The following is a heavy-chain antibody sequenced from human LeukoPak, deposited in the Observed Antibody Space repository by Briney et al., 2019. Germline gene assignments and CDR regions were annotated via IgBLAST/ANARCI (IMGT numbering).Heavy chain of an antibody. D-gene: IGHD3-3*01. J-gene: IGHJ6*02. CDR1: GFTFSNAW. CDR2: IKSKTDGGTT. CDR3: TTEGGLRFLEWLFPSYYYYGMDV. V-gene: IGHV3-15*01. Sequence: PGGSLRLSCAASGFTFSNAWMRWVRQAPGRGLEWVCRIKSKTDGGTTDYAAPVKGRFTISRDDSKNTLYLQMNSLKTEDTAVYYCTTEGGLRFLEWLFPSYYYYGMDVWGQGTTVTVSS.